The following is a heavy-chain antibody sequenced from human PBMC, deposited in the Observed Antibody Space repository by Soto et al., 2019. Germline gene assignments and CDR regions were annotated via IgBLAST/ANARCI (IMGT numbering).Heavy chain of an antibody. J-gene: IGHJ3*02. D-gene: IGHD3-22*01. CDR2: IDPSDSYN. CDR3: ARLYEDYYDSSGQNDFNI. V-gene: IGHV5-10-1*01. CDR1: GYSFTSYW. Sequence: GESLKISCKGSGYSFTSYWISWVLQMPGKGLEWMGRIDPSDSYNNYSPSFQGHVTISADKSISTAYLQWSSLKASDTAMYYCARLYEDYYDSSGQNDFNIWGKGTMVTVSS.